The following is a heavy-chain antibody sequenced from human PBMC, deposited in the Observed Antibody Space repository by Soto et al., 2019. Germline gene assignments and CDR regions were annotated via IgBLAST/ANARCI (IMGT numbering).Heavy chain of an antibody. V-gene: IGHV1-69*02. Sequence: ASVKVSCKASGGTFSSYTISWVRQAPGQGLEWMGRIIPILGIANYAQKFQGRVTITADKSTSTAYMELSSLRSEDTAVYYCARRLGYCSSTSCYEDWWFDPWGQGTLVTVSS. J-gene: IGHJ5*02. CDR3: ARRLGYCSSTSCYEDWWFDP. CDR2: IIPILGIA. D-gene: IGHD2-2*01. CDR1: GGTFSSYT.